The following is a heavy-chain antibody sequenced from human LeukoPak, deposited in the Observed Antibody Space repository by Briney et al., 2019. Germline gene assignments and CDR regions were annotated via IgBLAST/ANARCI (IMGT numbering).Heavy chain of an antibody. CDR3: ARVHSSSSGWFDP. Sequence: SVKVSCKASGGTFSSYAISWVRQAPGQGLEWMGGIIPIFGTANYAQKFQGRVTITTDESTSTAYMELSSLRSEDTAVYYCARVHSSSSGWFDPWGQGTLVTVYS. V-gene: IGHV1-69*05. CDR1: GGTFSSYA. J-gene: IGHJ5*02. CDR2: IIPIFGTA. D-gene: IGHD6-6*01.